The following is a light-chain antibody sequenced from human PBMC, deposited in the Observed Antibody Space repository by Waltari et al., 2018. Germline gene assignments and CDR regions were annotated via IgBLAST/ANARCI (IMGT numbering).Light chain of an antibody. J-gene: IGKJ1*01. Sequence: SCRTSEGVRGALIWYQQKPGQAPRLLIYDSSTRATGVPDRFSGSGFGTDFSLTISRLEPEDFAVYYCQHNVRLPVTFGQGTRVEIK. CDR2: DSS. CDR1: EGVRGA. CDR3: QHNVRLPVT. V-gene: IGKV3-20*01.